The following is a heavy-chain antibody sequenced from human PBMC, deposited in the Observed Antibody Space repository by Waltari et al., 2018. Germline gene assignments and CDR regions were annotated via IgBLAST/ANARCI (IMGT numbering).Heavy chain of an antibody. CDR2: ISGSGNTI. D-gene: IGHD3-3*01. V-gene: IGHV3-48*03. CDR3: ARDYIYGGFFED. CDR1: GFTFGSYG. J-gene: IGHJ4*02. Sequence: DVQLVESGGGLVQPGGSLRLSCAASGFTFGSYGMNWVRQAPGKGLEWVSYISGSGNTIAYGDSLKGRFTVSRDNAQNSLFLQMHSLRADDTAVYYCARDYIYGGFFEDWGQGSLVTVSS.